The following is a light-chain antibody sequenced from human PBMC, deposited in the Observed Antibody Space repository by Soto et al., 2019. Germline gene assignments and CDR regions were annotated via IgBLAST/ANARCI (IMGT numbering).Light chain of an antibody. CDR2: TAS. CDR3: QQFNNYPRT. V-gene: IGKV1-9*01. CDR1: QGISNY. Sequence: DIQVTQSPSFLSASVGDRVTITCRASQGISNYLAWYQQKPGRAPKLLIYTASTLHIGVPSRFSGSGSGTEFTLTISSLQPEDFAPYSCQQFNNYPRTFGQGTKLEIK. J-gene: IGKJ2*01.